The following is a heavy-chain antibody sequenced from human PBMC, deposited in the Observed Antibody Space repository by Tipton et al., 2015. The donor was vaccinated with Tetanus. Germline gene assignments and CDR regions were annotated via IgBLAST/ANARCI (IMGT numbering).Heavy chain of an antibody. J-gene: IGHJ3*02. CDR1: GFTFSSYA. D-gene: IGHD3-3*01. V-gene: IGHV3-30-3*01. CDR2: ISYDGSNK. Sequence: SLRLSCAASGFTFSSYAMHWVRQAPGKGLEWVAVISYDGSNKYYADSVKGRFTISRDNSKNTLYLQMNSLRAEDTAVYYCARISSYYDFWSGSDAFDIWGQGTMVTVSS. CDR3: ARISSYYDFWSGSDAFDI.